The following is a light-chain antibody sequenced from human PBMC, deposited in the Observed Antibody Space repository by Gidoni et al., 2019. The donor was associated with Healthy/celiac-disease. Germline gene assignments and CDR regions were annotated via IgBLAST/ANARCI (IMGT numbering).Light chain of an antibody. CDR3: QQSYSTPRT. Sequence: DIQLTQSPSSLSASVGDRATITCRASQSISSYLNWYQQKPGKAPKLLIYAASSLQSGVPSRFSGSGSGTDVTLTISSLQPEDFATYYCQQSYSTPRTFGQGTKLEIK. CDR1: QSISSY. V-gene: IGKV1-39*01. CDR2: AAS. J-gene: IGKJ2*01.